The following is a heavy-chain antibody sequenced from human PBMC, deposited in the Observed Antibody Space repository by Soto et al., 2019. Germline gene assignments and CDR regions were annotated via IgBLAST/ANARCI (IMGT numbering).Heavy chain of an antibody. V-gene: IGHV3-33*01. D-gene: IGHD2-2*01. J-gene: IGHJ6*02. CDR3: ARLPARPGPPGHDYYYYGMDV. Sequence: QVQLVESGGGVIQTGRSLRLSCAASGFTLSNYGVHWVRQAPGKGLEWVAVIWYDGITKDYADSVKGRFTISRDNSMNTLYLQMNSLRAEDTAVYYCARLPARPGPPGHDYYYYGMDVWGQGTTFTVSS. CDR2: IWYDGITK. CDR1: GFTLSNYG.